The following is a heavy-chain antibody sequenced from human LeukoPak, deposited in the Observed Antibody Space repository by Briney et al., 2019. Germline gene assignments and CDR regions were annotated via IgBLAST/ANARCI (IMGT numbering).Heavy chain of an antibody. Sequence: QSGGSLRLSCAASGFTFSSFAMTWVREAPGKGLEWVSSITGSHGPTYNTDSVKGRFTISRDNSQNTLYLQMNRLRAEDTAVYYCTKDLNGDYVGAFDPWGQGTLVTVSS. CDR3: TKDLNGDYVGAFDP. V-gene: IGHV3-23*01. D-gene: IGHD4-17*01. CDR2: ITGSHGPT. CDR1: GFTFSSFA. J-gene: IGHJ5*02.